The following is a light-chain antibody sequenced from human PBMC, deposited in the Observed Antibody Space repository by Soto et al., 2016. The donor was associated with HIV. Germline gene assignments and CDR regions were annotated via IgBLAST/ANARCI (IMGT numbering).Light chain of an antibody. J-gene: IGKJ4*01. Sequence: DIQMTQSPSALSASVGDRVTITCRASQSIGRWLAWYQQKPRKAPKLLIYAASSLQSGVPSRFSGSGSGTDFTLTISSLQPEDFATYYCQQANSFPHTFGGGTKVEDQT. CDR2: AAS. CDR1: QSIGRW. V-gene: IGKV1-12*01. CDR3: QQANSFPHT.